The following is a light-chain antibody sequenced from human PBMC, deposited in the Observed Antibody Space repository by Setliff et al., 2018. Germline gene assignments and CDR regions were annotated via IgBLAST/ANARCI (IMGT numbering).Light chain of an antibody. CDR1: NIGSKS. V-gene: IGLV3-21*04. CDR2: YDS. J-gene: IGLJ2*01. CDR3: QVWDSSSDHSVV. Sequence: ELTQPPSVSVAPGKTARITCGGNNIGSKSVHWYQQKPGQAPVLVIYYDSDRPSGIPERFSGSNSGNTATLTISRVEAGDEADYYCQVWDSSSDHSVVFGGGTKVTVL.